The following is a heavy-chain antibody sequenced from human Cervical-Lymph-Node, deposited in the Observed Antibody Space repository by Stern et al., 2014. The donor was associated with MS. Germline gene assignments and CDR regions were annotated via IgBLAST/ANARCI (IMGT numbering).Heavy chain of an antibody. CDR1: GFTFTSSA. Sequence: QMQLVQSGPEVKKPGTSVKVSCKASGFTFTSSAVQWVRQAHGQRLEWIGWIVGGIGNTNYAQEFQEGVTMTRDMSTSTAYMELSSLRSEDTAVYYCAAIRDYYDSSGYDAFDIWGQGTMVTVSS. V-gene: IGHV1-58*01. CDR2: IVGGIGNT. CDR3: AAIRDYYDSSGYDAFDI. J-gene: IGHJ3*02. D-gene: IGHD3-22*01.